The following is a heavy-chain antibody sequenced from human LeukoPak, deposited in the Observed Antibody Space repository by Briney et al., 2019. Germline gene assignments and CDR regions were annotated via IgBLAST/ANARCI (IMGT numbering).Heavy chain of an antibody. D-gene: IGHD1-14*01. Sequence: GGSLRLSCAASGFIFSSYSMNWVRQAPGKGLEWVSYISSSSNYIYYADSVKGRFTISRDNAKNSLYLQMNSLRAEDTAVYYCARDYPDYYDYWGQGTLVTVSS. CDR2: ISSSSNYI. V-gene: IGHV3-21*01. CDR3: ARDYPDYYDY. J-gene: IGHJ4*02. CDR1: GFIFSSYS.